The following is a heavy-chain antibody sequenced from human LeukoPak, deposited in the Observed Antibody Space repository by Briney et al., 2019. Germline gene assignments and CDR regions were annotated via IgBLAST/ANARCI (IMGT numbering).Heavy chain of an antibody. V-gene: IGHV3-30*02. J-gene: IGHJ3*02. D-gene: IGHD6-19*01. Sequence: PGGSLRLSRAASGFTFSSYGMHWVRQAPGKGLEWVAFIRYDGSNKYYADSVKGRFTISRDNSKNTLYLQMNSLRAEDTAVYYCAKPGGWLVNLDHDAFDIWGQGTMVTVSS. CDR1: GFTFSSYG. CDR3: AKPGGWLVNLDHDAFDI. CDR2: IRYDGSNK.